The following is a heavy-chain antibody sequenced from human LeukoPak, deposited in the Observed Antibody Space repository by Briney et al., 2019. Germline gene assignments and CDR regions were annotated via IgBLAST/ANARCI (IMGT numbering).Heavy chain of an antibody. Sequence: PSETLSLTCTVSGVSVSSDYWSWIRQPAGKGLEWIGRMYTSGSTSYNPSLKSRVTISLDRSKSQFSLKLSSVTGADTAVYYCASLGQFLTGYEIKDPEYFQHWGQGTLVTVSS. D-gene: IGHD3-9*01. J-gene: IGHJ1*01. V-gene: IGHV4-4*07. CDR3: ASLGQFLTGYEIKDPEYFQH. CDR1: GVSVSSDY. CDR2: MYTSGST.